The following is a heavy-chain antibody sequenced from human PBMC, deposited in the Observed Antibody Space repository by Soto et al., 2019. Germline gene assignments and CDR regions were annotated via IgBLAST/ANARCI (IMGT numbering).Heavy chain of an antibody. CDR2: IIPDGGST. V-gene: IGHV1-46*01. Sequence: QVQVVQSGAEVKKPGASVKVSCKASGYTFTNYYMHWARQAPGQGPEWMGRIIPDGGSTHYAQKFQGRVTMTRDTSTNTVYVELKSLRSDDTAVYYCARGGPELATIGSFDYWGQGTLVTVSS. CDR3: ARGGPELATIGSFDY. J-gene: IGHJ4*02. CDR1: GYTFTNYY. D-gene: IGHD5-12*01.